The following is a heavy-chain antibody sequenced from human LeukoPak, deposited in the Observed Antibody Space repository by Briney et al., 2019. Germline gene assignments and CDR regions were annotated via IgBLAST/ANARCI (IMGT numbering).Heavy chain of an antibody. CDR2: ISYDGRNK. CDR1: GFTFSSYA. V-gene: IGHV3-30*04. J-gene: IGHJ4*02. CDR3: ARGYYYDSSGKLFDF. Sequence: GGSLRLSCAAPGFTFSSYAMHWVRQAPGKGLEWVAIISYDGRNKYYADSVKGRFTISRDNSKNTLYLQMNSLRAEDTAVYYCARGYYYDSSGKLFDFWGQGTLVTVSS. D-gene: IGHD3-22*01.